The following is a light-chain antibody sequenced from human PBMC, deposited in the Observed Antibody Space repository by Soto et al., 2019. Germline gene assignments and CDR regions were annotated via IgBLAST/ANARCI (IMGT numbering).Light chain of an antibody. CDR3: QQANSPIT. V-gene: IGKV1-12*01. CDR1: QDVNNW. J-gene: IGKJ5*01. Sequence: DIQITPSTPSVSAPVGDSSTISCRASQDVNNWLAWYQQTPGRAPKLLIYAAYNLQSGVPSRFSGSGSGTDFTLTINNLQPEDFATYYCQQANSPITFGQGTQLENK. CDR2: AAY.